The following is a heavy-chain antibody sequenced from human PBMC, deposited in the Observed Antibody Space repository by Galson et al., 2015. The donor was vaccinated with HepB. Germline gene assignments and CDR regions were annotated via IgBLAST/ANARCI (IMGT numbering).Heavy chain of an antibody. D-gene: IGHD4-11*01. Sequence: SLRLSCAASGFTFRNYAMSWVRQAPGKGLEWVSIISVSGGGIDYADSVRGRFTISRDNSKNTLYVQMTSLRAEDTAVYYCAKDQDYSKGEEGYNYYGMDVWGQGTTVTVSS. J-gene: IGHJ6*02. V-gene: IGHV3-23*01. CDR1: GFTFRNYA. CDR3: AKDQDYSKGEEGYNYYGMDV. CDR2: ISVSGGGI.